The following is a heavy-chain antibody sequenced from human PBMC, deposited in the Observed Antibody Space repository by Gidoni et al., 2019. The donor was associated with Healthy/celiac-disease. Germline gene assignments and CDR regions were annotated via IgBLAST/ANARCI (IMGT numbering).Heavy chain of an antibody. Sequence: VQLQQSGPGLVKPSETLCLTCTGSGGSMSSYYWSWIRQPPGKGMALIGYIYYTGSTNYSPSLKSRVTISADTSKNTFSLKLSTVTAADTAVYYCARVVRSDNWFDPWGQGTLVTVSS. CDR3: ARVVRSDNWFDP. CDR1: GGSMSSYY. CDR2: IYYTGST. D-gene: IGHD3-22*01. J-gene: IGHJ5*02. V-gene: IGHV4-59*01.